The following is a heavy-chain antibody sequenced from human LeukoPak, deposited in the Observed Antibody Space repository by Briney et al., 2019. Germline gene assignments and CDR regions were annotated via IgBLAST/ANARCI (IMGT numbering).Heavy chain of an antibody. D-gene: IGHD3-10*01. CDR1: GYTFTSYD. CDR3: ANLGGGFSGSGSYPNYFDP. V-gene: IGHV1-8*01. Sequence: GASVKVSCKASGYTFTSYDINWVRQATGQGLEWMGWMNPNSGNTGYAQKFQGRVTMTRNTSISTAYMELSSLRAEDTAVYYCANLGGGFSGSGSYPNYFDPWGQGTLVTVSS. J-gene: IGHJ5*02. CDR2: MNPNSGNT.